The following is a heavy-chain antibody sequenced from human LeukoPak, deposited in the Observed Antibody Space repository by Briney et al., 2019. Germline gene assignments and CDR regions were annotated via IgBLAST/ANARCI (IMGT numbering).Heavy chain of an antibody. CDR3: ARVEDGDVEEKHFDY. J-gene: IGHJ4*02. D-gene: IGHD4-17*01. V-gene: IGHV4-59*01. CDR1: GGSISSYY. Sequence: SETLSLTCTVSGGSISSYYWNWIRQPPGKGLEWIGYIYYSGSTNYNPSLKSRVTISVDTSKNQFSLKLSSVTAADTAVYYCARVEDGDVEEKHFDYWGQGTLVTVFS. CDR2: IYYSGST.